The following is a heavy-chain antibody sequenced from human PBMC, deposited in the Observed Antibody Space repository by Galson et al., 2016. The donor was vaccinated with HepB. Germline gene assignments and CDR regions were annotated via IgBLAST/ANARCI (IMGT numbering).Heavy chain of an antibody. CDR1: GYTFTSYD. CDR2: MNPNSGNT. V-gene: IGHV1-8*01. CDR3: ARGRRDGYNYGPQYYFDY. J-gene: IGHJ4*02. Sequence: SVKVSCKASGYTFTSYDIKWVRQATGQGPEWMGWMNPNSGNTGYAQKFQGRVTMTRNTSISTAYMELSSLRSEDTAVYYCARGRRDGYNYGPQYYFDYWGQGTLVTVSS. D-gene: IGHD5-24*01.